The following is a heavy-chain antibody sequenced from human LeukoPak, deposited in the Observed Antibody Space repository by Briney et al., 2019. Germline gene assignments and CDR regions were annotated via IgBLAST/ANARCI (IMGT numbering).Heavy chain of an antibody. J-gene: IGHJ3*02. D-gene: IGHD1-1*01. CDR1: GCTFSSYS. CDR2: ISSSSSTI. CDR3: ARGGWNRGGAFDI. Sequence: PGGSLRLSCAASGCTFSSYSMNWVRQAPGKGLEWVSYISSSSSTIYYADSVKGRFTISRDNAKNSLYLQMNSLRAEDTAVYYCARGGWNRGGAFDIWGQGTMVTVSS. V-gene: IGHV3-48*01.